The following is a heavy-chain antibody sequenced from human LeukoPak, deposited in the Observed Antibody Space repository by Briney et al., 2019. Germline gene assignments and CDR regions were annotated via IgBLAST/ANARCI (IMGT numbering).Heavy chain of an antibody. D-gene: IGHD6-6*01. CDR3: ARGARPISIAARPGTTAFDI. J-gene: IGHJ3*02. CDR2: ISAYNGNT. Sequence: ASVKVSCKASGYTFTSYGISWVRQAPGQGLEWMGWISAYNGNTNYAQKLQGRVTMTTDTSTSTAYMELRSLRSDDTAVYYCARGARPISIAARPGTTAFDIWGQGTMVTVSS. V-gene: IGHV1-18*01. CDR1: GYTFTSYG.